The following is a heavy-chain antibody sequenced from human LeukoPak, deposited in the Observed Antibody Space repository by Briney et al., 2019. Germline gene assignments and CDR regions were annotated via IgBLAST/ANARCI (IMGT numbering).Heavy chain of an antibody. CDR1: GGSISSYY. CDR3: ARLSYSGSYEYYFDY. V-gene: IGHV4-4*09. Sequence: SETLSLTCTVSGGSISSYYWSWIRQPLGKGLEWIGYIYTSGSTNYNPSLKSRVTISVDTSKNQFSLKLSSVTAADTAVYYCARLSYSGSYEYYFDYWGQGTLVTVSS. CDR2: IYTSGST. J-gene: IGHJ4*02. D-gene: IGHD1-26*01.